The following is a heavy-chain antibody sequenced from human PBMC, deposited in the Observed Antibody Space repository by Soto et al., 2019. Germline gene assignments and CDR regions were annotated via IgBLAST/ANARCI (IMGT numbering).Heavy chain of an antibody. CDR2: INHSGST. Sequence: SETLSLTCAVYGGSFSGYYWSWIRQPPGKGLEWIGEINHSGSTNYNPSLKSRVTISVDTSKNQFSLKLSSVTAADTAVYYCARGRGGLTGTTVPYYYYGMDVWGQGTTVTVSS. CDR3: ARGRGGLTGTTVPYYYYGMDV. J-gene: IGHJ6*02. V-gene: IGHV4-34*01. D-gene: IGHD1-7*01. CDR1: GGSFSGYY.